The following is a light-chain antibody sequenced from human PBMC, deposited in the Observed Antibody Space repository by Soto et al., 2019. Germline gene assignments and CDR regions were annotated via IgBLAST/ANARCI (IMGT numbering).Light chain of an antibody. CDR3: YPYAGRKIWV. Sequence: QSALAQPPSASGSPGQSVTISCTGSGSDIGAYNFVSWYQQHPGKAPKLMIFGVTERPSGVPDRFSGSKSGNTASLTVSGLQADDGAVYYCYPYAGRKIWVFGGGTKLTAL. CDR1: GSDIGAYNF. V-gene: IGLV2-8*01. J-gene: IGLJ3*02. CDR2: GVT.